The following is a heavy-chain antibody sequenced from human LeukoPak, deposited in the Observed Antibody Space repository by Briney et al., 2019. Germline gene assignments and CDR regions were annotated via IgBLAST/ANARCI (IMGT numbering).Heavy chain of an antibody. Sequence: GGSLRLSCVASGFIFRNYWMCWVRQAPGKGLEWVANINHDGGDKNYVDSVKGRFTISRDNAKSSLYLQMSSLRVEDTAVYYCAITGGPTVTAFDLWGQGILVTVSS. D-gene: IGHD4-17*01. CDR1: GFIFRNYW. V-gene: IGHV3-7*02. CDR3: AITGGPTVTAFDL. CDR2: INHDGGDK. J-gene: IGHJ4*02.